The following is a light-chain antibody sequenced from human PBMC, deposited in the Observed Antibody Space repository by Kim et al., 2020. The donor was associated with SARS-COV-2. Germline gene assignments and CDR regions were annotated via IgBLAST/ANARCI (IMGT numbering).Light chain of an antibody. CDR2: KTY. CDR3: MQATQYPHS. J-gene: IGKJ2*03. V-gene: IGKV2-24*01. CDR1: QSLVHRDGNTY. Sequence: DIVMTQTPLSSPVTLGQPASISCRSSQSLVHRDGNTYLSWLQQRPGQPPRLLIYKTYKRFSGVSDRFSGSGAGTDYTLKISRVEAEDVGIYYCMQATQYPHSFGQGNKLEI.